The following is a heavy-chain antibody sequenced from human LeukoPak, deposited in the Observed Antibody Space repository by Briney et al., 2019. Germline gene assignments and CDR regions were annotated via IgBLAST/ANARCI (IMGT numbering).Heavy chain of an antibody. CDR3: ATGGAKSCYYYYYYIAV. V-gene: IGHV1-24*01. D-gene: IGHD2-15*01. CDR1: GYTLTELS. J-gene: IGHJ6*03. Sequence: ASVKVSCKVSGYTLTELSMHWVRQAPGKGLEWMGGFDPEDGETIYAQKFQGRVTMTEDTSTDTAYMELSSLRSEDTAVYYCATGGAKSCYYYYYYIAVWGKGTTVTVSS. CDR2: FDPEDGET.